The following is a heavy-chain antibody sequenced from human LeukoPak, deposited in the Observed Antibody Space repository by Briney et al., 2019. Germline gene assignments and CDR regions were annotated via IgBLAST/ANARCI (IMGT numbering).Heavy chain of an antibody. CDR3: ARGYNYAYGY. D-gene: IGHD5-18*01. CDR1: GDSVSRDSVA. CDR2: TYYRYKWYN. J-gene: IGHJ4*02. V-gene: IGHV6-1*01. Sequence: SQTLSLTCPFSGDSVSRDSVAWHWLRHSPSRGLMWLGRTYYRYKWYNEYAVSVKSRITINPDTSKNQFSLQLNSVTPEDTAVYYCARGYNYAYGYWGQGTLVPVSS.